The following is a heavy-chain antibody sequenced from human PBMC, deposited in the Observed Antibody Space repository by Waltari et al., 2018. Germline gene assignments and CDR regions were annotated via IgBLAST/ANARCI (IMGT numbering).Heavy chain of an antibody. Sequence: QVQLQESGPGLVKPSETLSLTCTVSGYSISNGYYWGWVRQPPGKGLEWIGSIYHSGSTYYNPSLKSRVTISVDTSKNQFSLKLSSVTAADTAVYYCAREYTGRPYYFDYWGQGTLVTVSS. D-gene: IGHD2-2*02. J-gene: IGHJ4*02. CDR3: AREYTGRPYYFDY. CDR2: IYHSGST. CDR1: GYSISNGYY. V-gene: IGHV4-38-2*02.